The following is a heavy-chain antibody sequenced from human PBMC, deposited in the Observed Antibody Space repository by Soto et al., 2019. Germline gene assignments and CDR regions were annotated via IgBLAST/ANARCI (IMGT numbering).Heavy chain of an antibody. Sequence: PVGSLRLSGAASGFIFSDYYMSWFRQVPGKGLEWVASISSGSSDTWYADSVKGRFIISRDNAQNSLFLQMNTLRPEDTAMYYCARVAYWGPGTQVTVSS. V-gene: IGHV3-11*06. CDR3: ARVAY. CDR1: GFIFSDYY. J-gene: IGHJ4*02. CDR2: ISSGSSDT.